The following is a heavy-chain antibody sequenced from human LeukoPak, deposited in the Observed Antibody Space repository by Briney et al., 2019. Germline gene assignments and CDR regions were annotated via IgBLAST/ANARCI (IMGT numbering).Heavy chain of an antibody. CDR1: GYTFTGYY. V-gene: IGHV1-2*02. CDR2: INPNSGGT. D-gene: IGHD2-15*01. CDR3: ATGGYCSGGSCELRFDY. J-gene: IGHJ4*02. Sequence: GASVKVSCKTSGYTFTGYYMHWVRQAPGQGLEWMGWINPNSGGTNYAQKFQGRVTMTRDTSISTAYMELSRLRSDDTAVYYCATGGYCSGGSCELRFDYWSQGTLVTVPS.